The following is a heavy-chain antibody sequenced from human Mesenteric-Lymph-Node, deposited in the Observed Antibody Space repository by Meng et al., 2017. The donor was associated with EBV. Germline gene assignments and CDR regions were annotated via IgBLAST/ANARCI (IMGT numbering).Heavy chain of an antibody. CDR2: IIPIFGTA. Sequence: QGRVVESGAGGKKPGSWGKVSSQASGGTFSSHANSWGRQAPGQGLEWMGGIIPIFGTANYAQKFQGRVTITADNSTSTAYMELSSLRSEDTAVYYCARPDDSSGYYLDWGQGTLVTVSS. V-gene: IGHV1-69*06. CDR3: ARPDDSSGYYLD. D-gene: IGHD3-22*01. J-gene: IGHJ4*02. CDR1: GGTFSSHA.